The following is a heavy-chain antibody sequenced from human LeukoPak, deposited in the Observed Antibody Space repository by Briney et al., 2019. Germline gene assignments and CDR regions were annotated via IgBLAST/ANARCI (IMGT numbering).Heavy chain of an antibody. CDR1: GYTFTGYY. V-gene: IGHV1-2*02. D-gene: IGHD1-26*01. CDR3: ARARVGATLVYYGMDV. Sequence: ASVKVSCKASGYTFTGYYMHWVRQAPGQGLEWMGWINPNSGGTNYAQKFQGRVTMTRDTSFSTAYMELSRLRSDDTAVYYCARARVGATLVYYGMDVWGQGTTVTVSS. CDR2: INPNSGGT. J-gene: IGHJ6*02.